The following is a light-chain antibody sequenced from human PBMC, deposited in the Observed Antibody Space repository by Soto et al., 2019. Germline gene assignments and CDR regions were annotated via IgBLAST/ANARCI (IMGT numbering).Light chain of an antibody. V-gene: IGKV3-20*01. CDR2: GAS. Sequence: EIVLTQSPGTLSLSPGERVTLSCRASQSVRNNYLAWYQQKPGQAPRLFIYGASYRAAGVPDRFGGSGSGTDFALTISRLEPEDFAVYYCQQYGSSPPITFGQGTRLEI. CDR3: QQYGSSPPIT. J-gene: IGKJ5*01. CDR1: QSVRNNY.